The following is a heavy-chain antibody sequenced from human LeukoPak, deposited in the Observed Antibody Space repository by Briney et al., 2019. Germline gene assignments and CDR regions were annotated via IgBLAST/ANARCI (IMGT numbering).Heavy chain of an antibody. CDR3: AKPRDIDSWAFDV. V-gene: IGHV3-30*18. D-gene: IGHD2-15*01. CDR1: EFTFNNHD. CDR2: ISYDGRNK. J-gene: IGHJ3*01. Sequence: PGGSLRLSCAASEFTFNNHDMHWVRQAPGKGLEWVAAISYDGRNKYYADSVKGRFTISRDNSKNTLNLQMNSLRTEDTAVFYCAKPRDIDSWAFDVWGQGTVVTVSS.